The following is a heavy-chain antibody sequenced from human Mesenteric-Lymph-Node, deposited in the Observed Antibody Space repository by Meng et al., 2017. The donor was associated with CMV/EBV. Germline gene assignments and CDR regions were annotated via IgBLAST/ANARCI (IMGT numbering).Heavy chain of an antibody. V-gene: IGHV3-48*03. CDR3: ARDLGIAALPYYFDY. CDR2: ISSSSSTI. J-gene: IGHJ4*02. Sequence: GESLKISCAASEFTFSSYEMIWVRQAPGKGLEWISYISSSSSTIYYADSVKGRFTISRDSAKNSLYLQMNSLRAEDTAVYYCARDLGIAALPYYFDYWGQGTLVTVSS. D-gene: IGHD6-6*01. CDR1: EFTFSSYE.